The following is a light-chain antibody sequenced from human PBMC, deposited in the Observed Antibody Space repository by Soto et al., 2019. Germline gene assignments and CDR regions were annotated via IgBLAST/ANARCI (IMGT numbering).Light chain of an antibody. J-gene: IGKJ1*01. Sequence: EFVLTQSPGTLSLSPGERATLSCRASQSPRRSYFAWYQQKPGQAPRLLIYGVSSRATGIPDRFSGSGSGTDFTLTISRLEPEDFAVYFCQHYGTSPLTFGQGTKVEIK. CDR1: QSPRRSY. CDR2: GVS. V-gene: IGKV3-20*01. CDR3: QHYGTSPLT.